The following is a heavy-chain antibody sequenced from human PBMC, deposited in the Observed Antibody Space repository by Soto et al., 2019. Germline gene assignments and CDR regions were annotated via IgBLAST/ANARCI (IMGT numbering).Heavy chain of an antibody. CDR3: AKDAPPNCSSGTCYSYWYFDL. J-gene: IGHJ2*01. CDR1: GFTFSSYV. D-gene: IGHD2-15*01. CDR2: VDGSGGGT. V-gene: IGHV3-23*01. Sequence: GGSLRLFCAASGFTFSSYVMSWVRQAPGKGLEWVAGVDGSGGGTYYANSVKGRFTISRDNSKNTLYLQMSSLRVEDTAVYYCAKDAPPNCSSGTCYSYWYFDLWGRGTLVTVSS.